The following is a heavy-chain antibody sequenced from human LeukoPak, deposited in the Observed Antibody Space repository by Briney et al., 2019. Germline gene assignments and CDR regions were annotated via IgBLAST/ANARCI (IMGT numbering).Heavy chain of an antibody. CDR3: ARGGRDGYITRDHDAFDI. J-gene: IGHJ3*02. Sequence: SVKVSCKASGGTFSSYAISWVRQAPGQGLEWMGGIIPIFGTANYAQKFQGRVTITADESTSTAYMELSSLRSEDTAVYYCARGGRDGYITRDHDAFDIWGQGTMVTVSP. CDR2: IIPIFGTA. V-gene: IGHV1-69*13. CDR1: GGTFSSYA. D-gene: IGHD5-24*01.